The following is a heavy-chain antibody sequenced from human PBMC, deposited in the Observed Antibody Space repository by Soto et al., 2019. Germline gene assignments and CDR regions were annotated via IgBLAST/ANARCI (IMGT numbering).Heavy chain of an antibody. CDR1: GFTFSSYA. D-gene: IGHD6-13*01. Sequence: QVQLVESGVGVVQPGRSLRLSCAASGFTFSSYAMHWVRQAPGKGLEWVAVISYDGSNKYYADSVKGRFTISRDNSKNTLDLQMNSLRAEDTAVYYCARSGDSSSWYGSDYWGQGTLVTVSS. CDR3: ARSGDSSSWYGSDY. V-gene: IGHV3-30-3*01. J-gene: IGHJ4*02. CDR2: ISYDGSNK.